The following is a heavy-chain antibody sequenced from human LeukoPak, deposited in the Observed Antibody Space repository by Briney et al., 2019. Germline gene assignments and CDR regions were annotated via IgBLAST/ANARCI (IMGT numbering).Heavy chain of an antibody. CDR3: ARVKSGSFLFDY. CDR1: DGSISSYY. Sequence: SETLSLTCTVSDGSISSYYWSWIRQPAGKGLERIGRIYTSGSTNYNPSLESRVTLSIDTSKNQFSLKLRFVTAADTAVYYCARVKSGSFLFDYWGQGTLVTVSS. V-gene: IGHV4-4*07. J-gene: IGHJ4*02. CDR2: IYTSGST. D-gene: IGHD1-26*01.